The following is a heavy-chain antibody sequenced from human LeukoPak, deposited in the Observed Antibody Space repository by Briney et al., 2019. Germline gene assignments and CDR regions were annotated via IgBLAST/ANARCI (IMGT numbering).Heavy chain of an antibody. D-gene: IGHD4-11*01. V-gene: IGHV4-59*13. CDR2: IYYTGKT. J-gene: IGHJ1*01. Sequence: PSETLSLTCTVSGGSINSFSWSWIRQPPGEGLEWIGYIYYTGKTNYNPSLKSRVTISIDPSKNQFSLNVSSMTAADTAVYYCASYYSDSEYFQHWGQGTRVTVSS. CDR1: GGSINSFS. CDR3: ASYYSDSEYFQH.